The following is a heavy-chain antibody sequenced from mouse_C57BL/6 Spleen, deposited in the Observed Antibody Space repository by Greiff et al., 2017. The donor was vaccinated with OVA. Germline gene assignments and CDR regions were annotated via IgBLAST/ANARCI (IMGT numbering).Heavy chain of an antibody. CDR3: ARYMDGKGYAMDY. Sequence: EVQLVESGGGLVQPGGSLSLSCAASGFTFTDYYMSWVRQPPGKALEWLGFIRNKANGYTTEYSASVKGRFTISRDNSQSILYLQMNALRAEDSATYYCARYMDGKGYAMDYWGQGTSVTVSS. V-gene: IGHV7-3*01. D-gene: IGHD2-3*01. CDR2: IRNKANGYTT. J-gene: IGHJ4*01. CDR1: GFTFTDYY.